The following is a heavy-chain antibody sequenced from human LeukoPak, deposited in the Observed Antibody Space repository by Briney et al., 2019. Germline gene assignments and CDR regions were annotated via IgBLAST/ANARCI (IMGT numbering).Heavy chain of an antibody. CDR1: GFTFSSYA. D-gene: IGHD6-13*01. CDR3: ARDLEARLVAGGTIQY. CDR2: ISGSGGST. Sequence: GGSLRLSCAASGFTFSSYAMSWVRQAPGKGLEWVSAISGSGGSTYYADSVKGRFTISRDNSKNTLYLQMNSLRAEDTAVYYCARDLEARLVAGGTIQYWGQGTLVTVSS. V-gene: IGHV3-23*01. J-gene: IGHJ4*02.